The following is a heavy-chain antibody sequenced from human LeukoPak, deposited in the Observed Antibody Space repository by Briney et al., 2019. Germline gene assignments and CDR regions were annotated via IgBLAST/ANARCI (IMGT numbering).Heavy chain of an antibody. D-gene: IGHD6-19*01. CDR3: ARLVAGTGNY. J-gene: IGHJ4*02. CDR1: GFTFSSYE. V-gene: IGHV3-48*03. Sequence: GGSLRLSCAASGFTFSSYEMNWVRQAPGKGLDWVSYISSSGSTIYYADSVKGRFTISRDNAKNSLYLQMNSLRAEDTAVYYCARLVAGTGNYWGQGTLVTVSS. CDR2: ISSSGSTI.